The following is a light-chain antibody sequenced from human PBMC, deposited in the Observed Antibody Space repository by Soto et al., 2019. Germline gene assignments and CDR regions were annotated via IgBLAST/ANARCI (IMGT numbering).Light chain of an antibody. Sequence: EIVLTQSPGTLSLSPGERATLSCRASQSVSNYLAWYQRKPGQAPRLLIYGASSRATGIPDRFSGSGSGTDFTLTISRLEPEDFAVYYCHQYGGPPQTFGQGTKVDI. CDR3: HQYGGPPQT. CDR1: QSVSNY. J-gene: IGKJ1*01. CDR2: GAS. V-gene: IGKV3-20*01.